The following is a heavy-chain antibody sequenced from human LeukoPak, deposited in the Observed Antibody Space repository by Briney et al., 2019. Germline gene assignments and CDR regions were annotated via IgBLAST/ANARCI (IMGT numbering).Heavy chain of an antibody. D-gene: IGHD6-19*01. J-gene: IGHJ5*02. V-gene: IGHV3-21*01. CDR2: ISSSSSYI. CDR3: ARGDYSSGWYLTSERYNWFDP. CDR1: GFTFSSYN. Sequence: PGGSLRLSCEVSGFTFSSYNMNWVRQAPGKGLEWVSSISSSSSYIYYADSMTGRFTISRDNSKNTLYLQMNSLRAEDTAVYYCARGDYSSGWYLTSERYNWFDPWGQGTLVTVSS.